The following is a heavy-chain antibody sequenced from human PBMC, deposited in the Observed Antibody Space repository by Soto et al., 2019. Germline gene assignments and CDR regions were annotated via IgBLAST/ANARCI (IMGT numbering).Heavy chain of an antibody. CDR2: SKNKADGYTT. Sequence: EVQLVESGGGLVQPGGSLRLSCAXXXXXXXXYXMDWVRXAXXXGXEWVGRSKNKADGYTTEYAASVKGRFTISRDGSKNSLFLQMNSLKSEXTXXXXXXXXXXXXXFGAAWGQGILVAVSS. CDR1: XXXXXXYX. D-gene: IGHD3-16*01. V-gene: IGHV3-72*01. CDR3: XXXXXXXXFGAA. J-gene: IGHJ4*02.